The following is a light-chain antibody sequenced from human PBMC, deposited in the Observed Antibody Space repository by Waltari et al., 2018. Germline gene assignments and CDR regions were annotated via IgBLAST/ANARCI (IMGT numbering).Light chain of an antibody. V-gene: IGLV1-47*01. CDR2: RNY. Sequence: QSVMTQPPSASGTPGQTVTISCSGCPSNLGSNYVYWYQQLPGTAHKLIVYRNYQRPSGVPDRFSGSKSGASASLAISGLQSEDEGDYYCATWDDSLTNYVFGTGTKVTV. J-gene: IGLJ1*01. CDR1: PSNLGSNY. CDR3: ATWDDSLTNYV.